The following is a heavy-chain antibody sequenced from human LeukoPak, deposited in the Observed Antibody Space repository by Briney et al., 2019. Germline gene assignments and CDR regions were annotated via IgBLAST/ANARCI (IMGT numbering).Heavy chain of an antibody. V-gene: IGHV4-39*07. Sequence: SETLSLTCTVSGGSISSGSYYWGWIRQPPGKGLEWIGSIYYSGSTHYNPSLKSRVTISVDTSKNQFSLKLRSVTAADTAVYYCAREMLYDSTGYYVWGQGTLVTVSS. D-gene: IGHD3-22*01. CDR1: GGSISSGSYY. CDR2: IYYSGST. CDR3: AREMLYDSTGYYV. J-gene: IGHJ4*02.